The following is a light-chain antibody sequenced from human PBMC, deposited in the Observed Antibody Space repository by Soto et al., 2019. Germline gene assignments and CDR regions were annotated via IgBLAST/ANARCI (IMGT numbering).Light chain of an antibody. CDR1: QSVSSTY. J-gene: IGKJ1*01. V-gene: IGKV3-20*01. CDR2: AAS. CDR3: RHYINSQWT. Sequence: EIVLTQSPATLSLSPGERATLSCRPSQSVSSTYLDWYQQKPGQAPRLLIYAASSRATGIPDRFSGGASATDFTLTISRLEPEDFAVYYCRHYINSQWTFGQGTKVDIK.